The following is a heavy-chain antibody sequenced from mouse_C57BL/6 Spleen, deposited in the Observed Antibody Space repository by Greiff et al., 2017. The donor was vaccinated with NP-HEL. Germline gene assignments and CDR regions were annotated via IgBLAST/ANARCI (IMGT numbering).Heavy chain of an antibody. CDR2: IDPETGGT. Sequence: QVQLKESGAELVRPGASVTLSCKASGYTFTDYEMHWVKQTPVHGLEWIGAIDPETGGTAYNQKFKGKAILTADQSSSTAYMELRSLTSEDSAVYYCTRPTVVATDFDYWGQGTTLTVSS. J-gene: IGHJ2*01. CDR3: TRPTVVATDFDY. CDR1: GYTFTDYE. V-gene: IGHV1-15*01. D-gene: IGHD1-1*01.